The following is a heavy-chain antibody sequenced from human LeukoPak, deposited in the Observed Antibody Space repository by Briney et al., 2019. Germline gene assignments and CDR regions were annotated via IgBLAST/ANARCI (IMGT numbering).Heavy chain of an antibody. Sequence: SETLSLTCAVYGGSFSGYYWSWIRQPPGKGLEWIGEINHSGSTNYNPSLKSRVTISVDTSKNQFSLKVSSVTAADTAVYYCARERRLLRGDAFDVWGQGTRVTVSS. D-gene: IGHD4-23*01. J-gene: IGHJ3*01. CDR3: ARERRLLRGDAFDV. V-gene: IGHV4-34*01. CDR1: GGSFSGYY. CDR2: INHSGST.